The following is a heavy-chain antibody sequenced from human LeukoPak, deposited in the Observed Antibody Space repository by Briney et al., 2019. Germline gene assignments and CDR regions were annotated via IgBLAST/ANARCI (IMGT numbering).Heavy chain of an antibody. CDR3: ARDYYGSGSPLGMDV. CDR2: IIPILGIA. J-gene: IGHJ6*02. V-gene: IGHV1-69*04. Sequence: GASVKVSCKTSGYRFTGYYIHWVRQAPGQGLEWMGRIIPILGIANYAQKFQGIVTITADKSTSTAYMELSSLRSEDTAVYYCARDYYGSGSPLGMDVWGQGTTVTVSS. D-gene: IGHD3-10*01. CDR1: GYRFTGYY.